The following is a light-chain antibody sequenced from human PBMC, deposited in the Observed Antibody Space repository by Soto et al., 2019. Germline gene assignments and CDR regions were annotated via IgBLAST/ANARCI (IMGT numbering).Light chain of an antibody. Sequence: SYELTQPPSVSVAPGQTATITCGGNNIGTKSVHWYQQKPGQAPVLVVYDDYDRPSGIPERFSGSNSGNTATLTISRVEAGDEADYYCQVWDSSVDPVIFGGGTKVTVL. J-gene: IGLJ2*01. CDR2: DDY. V-gene: IGLV3-21*02. CDR1: NIGTKS. CDR3: QVWDSSVDPVI.